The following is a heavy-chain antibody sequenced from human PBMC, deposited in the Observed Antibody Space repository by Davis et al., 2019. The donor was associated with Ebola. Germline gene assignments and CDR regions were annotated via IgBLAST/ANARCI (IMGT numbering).Heavy chain of an antibody. J-gene: IGHJ4*01. CDR3: ARGGYD. D-gene: IGHD2-2*01. CDR1: GFTFTNYW. CDR2: IKQDGNEK. V-gene: IGHV3-7*01. Sequence: GGSLRLSCAASGFTFTNYWMSWVRQAPGKGLEWVANIKQDGNEKYYVDSVKGRFTISRDNAKNSLYLQMNSLRAEDTAVYYCARGGYDWGHGTLVTVSS.